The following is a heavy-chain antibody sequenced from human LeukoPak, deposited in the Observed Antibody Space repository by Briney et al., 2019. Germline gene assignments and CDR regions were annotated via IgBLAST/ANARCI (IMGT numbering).Heavy chain of an antibody. CDR1: GFTFSSYW. Sequence: GGSLRLSCAASGFTFSSYWMHWVRQAPGKGLVWVSRINSDGSSTSYADSVEGRFTISRDNAKNTQYLQMNSLRAEDTAVYYCARGGLRYFDWLLYTPYDAFDIWGQGTMVTVSS. CDR3: ARGGLRYFDWLLYTPYDAFDI. CDR2: INSDGSST. J-gene: IGHJ3*02. D-gene: IGHD3-9*01. V-gene: IGHV3-74*01.